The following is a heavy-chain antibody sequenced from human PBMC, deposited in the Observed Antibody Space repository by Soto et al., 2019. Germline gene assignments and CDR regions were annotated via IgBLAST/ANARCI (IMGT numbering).Heavy chain of an antibody. CDR1: GFTFSHYT. J-gene: IGHJ4*02. CDR2: ISDRPTGHT. Sequence: GGSRRLSCVASGFTFSHYTMNWVRLAPGKGLEWVSTISDRPTGHTHYAESVKGRFTISRDDSRDTVFLQMDRLRAEDTAVYYCTTRMTAHFDYWGQGILGIVSS. CDR3: TTRMTAHFDY. V-gene: IGHV3-23*01. D-gene: IGHD2-21*02.